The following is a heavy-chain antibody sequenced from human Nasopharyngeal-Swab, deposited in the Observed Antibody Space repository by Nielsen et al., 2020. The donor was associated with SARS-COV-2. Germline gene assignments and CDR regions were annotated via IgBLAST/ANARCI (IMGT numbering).Heavy chain of an antibody. CDR1: GGSISSGSYY. D-gene: IGHD3-3*01. Sequence: SETLSLTCTVSGGSISSGSYYWSWIRQPAVKGLEWIGRIYTSGSTNYNPSLKSRVTISIDTSKNQFSLKLSSVTAADTAVYYCARGGAYAYDFWSGYYPHYYYYMDVWGKGTTVTVSS. CDR2: IYTSGST. J-gene: IGHJ6*03. CDR3: ARGGAYAYDFWSGYYPHYYYYMDV. V-gene: IGHV4-61*02.